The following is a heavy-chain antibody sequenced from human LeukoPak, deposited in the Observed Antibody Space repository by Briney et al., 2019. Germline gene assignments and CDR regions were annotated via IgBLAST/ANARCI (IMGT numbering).Heavy chain of an antibody. D-gene: IGHD3-16*01. CDR1: GFTFSDYE. CDR3: AKDDDWGRFNH. V-gene: IGHV3-48*03. Sequence: PGGSLRLSCAASGFTFSDYEMNWVRQAPGKGLEWLSHISISGTTIHYADSVKGRFTISRDNAKNSLYLQMNSLRAEDTAVYYCAKDDDWGRFNHWGQGTLVTVSS. J-gene: IGHJ1*01. CDR2: ISISGTTI.